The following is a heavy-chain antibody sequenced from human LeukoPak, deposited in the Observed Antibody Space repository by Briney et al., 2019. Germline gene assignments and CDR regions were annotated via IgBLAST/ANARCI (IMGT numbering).Heavy chain of an antibody. Sequence: ASVKVSCKASGYTFTGYYMHWLRQAPGQGLEWMGRVNPNNGVPNYAQKFQGRVTMTRDTAISTFYMELNSLRSDDTAVYFCAREVGYSSSYYGRFDPWGQGTLVIVSS. CDR2: VNPNNGVP. D-gene: IGHD2-2*01. CDR1: GYTFTGYY. CDR3: AREVGYSSSYYGRFDP. V-gene: IGHV1-2*06. J-gene: IGHJ5*02.